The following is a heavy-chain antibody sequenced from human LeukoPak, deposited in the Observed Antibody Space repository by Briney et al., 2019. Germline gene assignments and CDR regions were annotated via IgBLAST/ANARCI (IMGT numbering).Heavy chain of an antibody. V-gene: IGHV4-30-2*01. CDR1: GGSISSGGYY. J-gene: IGHJ4*02. CDR2: IYHSGST. Sequence: SETLSLTCTVSGGSISSGGYYWSWIRQPPGKGLEWIGYIYHSGSTYYNPSLKSRVTISVDRSKNQFSLKLSSVTAADTAVYYCARDRPQIAARGAGGFDYWGQGTLVTVSS. D-gene: IGHD6-6*01. CDR3: ARDRPQIAARGAGGFDY.